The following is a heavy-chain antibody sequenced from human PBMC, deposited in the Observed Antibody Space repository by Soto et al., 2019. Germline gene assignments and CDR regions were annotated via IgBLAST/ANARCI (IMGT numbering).Heavy chain of an antibody. V-gene: IGHV1-45*02. CDR1: GNTFTYRY. CDR3: ASGGAASGPFAWELPDH. Sequence: QMQLVQSGAEVKKPGSSVTVSCKALGNTFTYRYLHWVRQAPGQALEWMGWITPFNGDVHYAQKFQERVPITRDRSINTAYMRMSSLRSEDTAMYYCASGGAASGPFAWELPDHWGQGTLVTVSS. CDR2: ITPFNGDV. J-gene: IGHJ4*02. D-gene: IGHD1-26*01.